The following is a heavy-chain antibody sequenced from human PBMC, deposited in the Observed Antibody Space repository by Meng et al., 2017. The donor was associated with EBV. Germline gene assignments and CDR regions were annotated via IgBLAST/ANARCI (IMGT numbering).Heavy chain of an antibody. CDR2: IYDTGIT. J-gene: IGHJ4*02. V-gene: IGHV4-61*08. Sequence: QVQLQEAGLGLVKPSETLSPTCIVAGVSVTSGAYHWSWIRQSPGKGLEWIGYIYDTGITIYNPSLKSRVTISLETSKNQFSLKVNSVTTADTAVYYCAKSRSSTPGIVDDWGQGTLVTVSS. D-gene: IGHD2/OR15-2a*01. CDR1: GVSVTSGAYH. CDR3: AKSRSSTPGIVDD.